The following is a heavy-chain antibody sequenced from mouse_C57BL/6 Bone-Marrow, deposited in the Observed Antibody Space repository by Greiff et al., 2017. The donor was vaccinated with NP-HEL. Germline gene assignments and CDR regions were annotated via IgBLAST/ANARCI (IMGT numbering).Heavy chain of an antibody. CDR3: TRDRGIYYDYLYAMDY. CDR1: GFTFSSYA. V-gene: IGHV5-9-1*02. J-gene: IGHJ4*01. CDR2: ISSGGDYI. Sequence: EVKLVESGEGLVKPGGSLKLSCAASGFTFSSYAMSWVRQTPEKRLEWVAYISSGGDYIYYADTVKGRFTISRDNARNTLYLQMSSLKSEDTAMYYCTRDRGIYYDYLYAMDYWGQGTSVTVSS. D-gene: IGHD2-4*01.